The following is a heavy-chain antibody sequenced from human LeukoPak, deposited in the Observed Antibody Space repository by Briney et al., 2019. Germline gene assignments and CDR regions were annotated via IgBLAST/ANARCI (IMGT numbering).Heavy chain of an antibody. J-gene: IGHJ6*02. V-gene: IGHV4-39*07. CDR1: GGSISSSTYC. D-gene: IGHD3-10*01. CDR3: ARVRTPYGYYGMDV. CDR2: ICYSGST. Sequence: SETLSLTCTVSGGSISSSTYCWGWIRQPPGKGLEWLGSICYSGSTFYNPSLKSRVTLSVDTSKNQFSLKLSSVTAADTAVYYCARVRTPYGYYGMDVWGQGTTVTVSS.